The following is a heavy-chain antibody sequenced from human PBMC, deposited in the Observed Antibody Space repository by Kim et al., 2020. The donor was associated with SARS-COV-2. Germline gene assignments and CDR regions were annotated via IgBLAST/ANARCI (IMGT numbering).Heavy chain of an antibody. D-gene: IGHD6-19*01. Sequence: GGSMRLSCAASGFTFSDYDMHWVRQPPGQGLEWVSSIDTAGDTFYPGSVKGRLTISRENAKNYFYLQMHNLGAGDTAVYFCARGAVLGTYGMDVWGQGPTVPVSS. J-gene: IGHJ6*01. V-gene: IGHV3-13*04. CDR3: ARGAVLGTYGMDV. CDR2: IDTAGDT. CDR1: GFTFSDYD.